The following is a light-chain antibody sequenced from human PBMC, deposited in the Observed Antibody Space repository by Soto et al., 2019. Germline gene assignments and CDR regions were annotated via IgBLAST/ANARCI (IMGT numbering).Light chain of an antibody. CDR1: SGHSSYA. V-gene: IGLV4-69*01. CDR2: LNNDGSH. J-gene: IGLJ2*01. CDR3: QTWGTGFQV. Sequence: QTVVTQPPSASASLGASVKLTCTLSSGHSSYAIAWHQKQPEKGPRYIMDLNNDGSHTKGDGIPDRFSGSSSGAERYLIISSLQSEDEADYYCQTWGTGFQVFGGGTQLTVL.